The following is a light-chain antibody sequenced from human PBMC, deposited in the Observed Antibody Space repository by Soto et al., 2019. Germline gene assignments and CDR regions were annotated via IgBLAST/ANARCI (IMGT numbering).Light chain of an antibody. CDR1: GSYVGAYNY. J-gene: IGLJ1*01. V-gene: IGLV2-14*01. CDR2: DVS. CDR3: YSYTSSSTYV. Sequence: QRALTQPASVSGCPGHSLTISCSGTGSYVGAYNYVSWYQQHLAKAPKLMIYDVSNQPSGVSDRFSGSKSGNTASLTISGLQAEDEADYYCYSYTSSSTYVFGSGTKVTVL.